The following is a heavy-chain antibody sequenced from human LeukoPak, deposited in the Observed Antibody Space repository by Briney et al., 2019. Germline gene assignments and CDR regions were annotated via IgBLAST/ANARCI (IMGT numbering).Heavy chain of an antibody. J-gene: IGHJ4*02. Sequence: GGSLRLSCAASGFTFSDYYMTWIRQAPGKGLEWVSCISSSSSYIYYADSVKGRFTISRDNAKNSLYLQMNSLRAEDTAVYYCARVKQWLVFDHWGQGTLVTVSS. V-gene: IGHV3-11*06. CDR3: ARVKQWLVFDH. CDR2: ISSSSSYI. D-gene: IGHD6-19*01. CDR1: GFTFSDYY.